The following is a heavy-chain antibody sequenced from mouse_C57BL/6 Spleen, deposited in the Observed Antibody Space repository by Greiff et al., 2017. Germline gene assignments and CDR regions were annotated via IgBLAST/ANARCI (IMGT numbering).Heavy chain of an antibody. V-gene: IGHV5-6*01. CDR1: GFTFSSYG. CDR3: ARQLTGTGYAMDY. J-gene: IGHJ4*01. Sequence: EVKLVESGGDLVKPGGSLKLSCAASGFTFSSYGMSWVRQTPDKRLEWVATISSVGSYTYYPDSVKGRFTISRDNAKNTLYLQMSSLKSEDTAMYYCARQLTGTGYAMDYWGQGTSVTVSS. D-gene: IGHD4-1*01. CDR2: ISSVGSYT.